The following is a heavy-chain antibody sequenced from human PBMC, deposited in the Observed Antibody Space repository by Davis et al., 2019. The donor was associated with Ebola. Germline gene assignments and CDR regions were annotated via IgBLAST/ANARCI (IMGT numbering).Heavy chain of an antibody. CDR3: ARELSGSFVDY. J-gene: IGHJ4*02. Sequence: GESLKISCAASGFTFSSSAMHWVRQAPGKGLEWVAVIWYDGSNKYYADSVKGRFTISRDNSKNTLYLQMNSLRAEDTAVYYCARELSGSFVDYWGQGTLVTVSS. D-gene: IGHD1-26*01. CDR2: IWYDGSNK. V-gene: IGHV3-33*08. CDR1: GFTFSSSA.